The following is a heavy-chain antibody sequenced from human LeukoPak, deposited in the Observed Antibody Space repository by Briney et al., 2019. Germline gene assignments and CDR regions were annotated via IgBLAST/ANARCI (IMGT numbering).Heavy chain of an antibody. CDR2: LYTGGTT. V-gene: IGHV3-53*01. J-gene: IGHJ4*02. CDR3: ARGGVNYWNPRY. D-gene: IGHD1-1*01. CDR1: GFTVSSNY. Sequence: GGSLRLSCVASGFTVSSNYMSCVRQAPGKGLEWVSRLYTGGTTYYADSVEGRFTISRDDSKNTIYLQMNSLRAEDTAVYYCARGGVNYWNPRYWGQGTLVTVSS.